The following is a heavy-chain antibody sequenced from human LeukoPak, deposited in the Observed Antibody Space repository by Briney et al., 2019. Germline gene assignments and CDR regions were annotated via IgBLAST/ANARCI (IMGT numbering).Heavy chain of an antibody. J-gene: IGHJ6*03. CDR3: ARRSFGYSYPDV. V-gene: IGHV1-8*02. CDR1: GYTFTSYD. D-gene: IGHD5-18*01. Sequence: ASVKVSCKASGYTFTSYDINWVRQATGQGLEWMGWMNPNSGNTGYAQKFQGRVTMTTDTSTTTAYMELRSLRSDDTAVYYCARRSFGYSYPDVWGKGTTVTISS. CDR2: MNPNSGNT.